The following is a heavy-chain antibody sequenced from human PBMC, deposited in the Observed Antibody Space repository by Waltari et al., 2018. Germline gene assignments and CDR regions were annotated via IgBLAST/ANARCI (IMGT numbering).Heavy chain of an antibody. D-gene: IGHD2-8*01. J-gene: IGHJ5*02. CDR3: AKEVWQQMVKMVGWFDP. V-gene: IGHV3-23*01. Sequence: EVQVLESGGGLVQPGGSLRLSCVASGFTLNNNALTWVRQVPGRGLEWVSASGSDGRTYYADSVKGRFTISRDNSKNTLYLQMNSLRDEDTAVYYCAKEVWQQMVKMVGWFDPWGQGTLVTVSS. CDR2: SGSDGRT. CDR1: GFTLNNNA.